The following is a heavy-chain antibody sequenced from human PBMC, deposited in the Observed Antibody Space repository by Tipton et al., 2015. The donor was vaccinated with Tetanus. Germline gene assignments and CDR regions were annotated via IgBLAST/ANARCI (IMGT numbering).Heavy chain of an antibody. CDR1: GGSFSGYY. D-gene: IGHD6-19*01. J-gene: IGHJ4*02. V-gene: IGHV4-34*01. Sequence: LRLSCAVYGGSFSGYYWSWIRQPPGKGLEWIGEINHSGSTNYNPSLKSRVTISVDTSKNQFSLKLSSVTAADTAVYYCARVSVAFGYWGQGTLVTVSS. CDR3: ARVSVAFGY. CDR2: INHSGST.